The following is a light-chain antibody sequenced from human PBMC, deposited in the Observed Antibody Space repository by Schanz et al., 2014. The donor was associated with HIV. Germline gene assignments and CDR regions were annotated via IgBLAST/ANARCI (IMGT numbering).Light chain of an antibody. V-gene: IGKV3-20*01. CDR1: QSVTRTY. CDR3: QQYGSSPYT. CDR2: GAS. Sequence: EIVLTQSPGTLSLSPGEGATLSCRASQSVTRTYLAWYQQKPGQAPRLLIYGASKRATGIPDRFSGSGSGTDFTLTISRLESEDFAVYYCQQYGSSPYTFGQGTKVEIK. J-gene: IGKJ2*01.